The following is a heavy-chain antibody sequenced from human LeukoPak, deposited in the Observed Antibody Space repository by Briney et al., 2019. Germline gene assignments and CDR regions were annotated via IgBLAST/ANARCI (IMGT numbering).Heavy chain of an antibody. Sequence: PGGSLRLSCAASGFTFSKYWMSWVRQAPGKGLEWVANIKQDGREKYYVDSVKGRFIISRDNAENSLYLQMNSLRAEDTAVYYCAREAGGSYFFDYWGQGTLVTVSS. CDR2: IKQDGREK. D-gene: IGHD1-26*01. J-gene: IGHJ4*02. CDR1: GFTFSKYW. CDR3: AREAGGSYFFDY. V-gene: IGHV3-7*01.